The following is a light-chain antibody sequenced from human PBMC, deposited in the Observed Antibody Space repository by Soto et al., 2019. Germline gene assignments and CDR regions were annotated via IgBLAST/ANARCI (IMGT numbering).Light chain of an antibody. CDR1: QSLSNR. Sequence: RMTQAPSTLVASFGGRFTITCRASQSLSNRLAWYQQKPGKAPKVLIYDASSLESGVPSRFSGSGSGTHFSLTISSLQPDDFATYYCHYYSAVWTFGQGTKVDIK. CDR3: HYYSAVWT. CDR2: DAS. V-gene: IGKV1-5*01. J-gene: IGKJ1*01.